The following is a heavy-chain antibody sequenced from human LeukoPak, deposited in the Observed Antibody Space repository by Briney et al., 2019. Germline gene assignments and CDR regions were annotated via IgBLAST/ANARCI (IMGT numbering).Heavy chain of an antibody. CDR3: AREVIVVVLQAFDP. D-gene: IGHD2-2*01. CDR1: GYTFASYG. Sequence: ASVKVSCKASGYTFASYGISWVRQAPGQGLEWMGWISGYDDNTRFAQSLQGRVIMTTDKSTSTAYMELRSLRSDDTAVYYCAREVIVVVLQAFDPWGQGTLVTVSS. CDR2: ISGYDDNT. J-gene: IGHJ5*02. V-gene: IGHV1-18*01.